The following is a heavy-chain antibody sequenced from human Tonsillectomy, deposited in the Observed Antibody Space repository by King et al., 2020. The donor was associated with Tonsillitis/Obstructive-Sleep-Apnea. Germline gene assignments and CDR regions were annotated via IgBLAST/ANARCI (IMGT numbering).Heavy chain of an antibody. D-gene: IGHD6-13*01. CDR1: GFTFSSYA. CDR2: ISGSGGST. V-gene: IGHV3-23*04. J-gene: IGHJ6*03. CDR3: AKDWGAAAGTYYYYMDV. Sequence: VQLVESGGGLVQPGGSLRLSCAASGFTFSSYAMSWVRQAPGKGLEWVSAISGSGGSTYSADSVKGRFTISRDNSKNTLYLQMNSLRAEDTAVYYCAKDWGAAAGTYYYYMDVWGTGTTVTVSS.